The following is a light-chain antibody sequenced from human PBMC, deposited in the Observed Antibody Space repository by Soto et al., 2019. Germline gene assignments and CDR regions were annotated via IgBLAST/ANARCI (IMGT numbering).Light chain of an antibody. Sequence: EIVLTQSPGTLSLSPGERATLSCRASQSVSSSHLAWYQQKPGQTPRLLIYGASSRATGIPDRFSGSGSGTDFTRTISRLEPEDFAVYYCQHYGSSLGYTFGQGTKLEIK. J-gene: IGKJ2*01. V-gene: IGKV3-20*01. CDR2: GAS. CDR1: QSVSSSH. CDR3: QHYGSSLGYT.